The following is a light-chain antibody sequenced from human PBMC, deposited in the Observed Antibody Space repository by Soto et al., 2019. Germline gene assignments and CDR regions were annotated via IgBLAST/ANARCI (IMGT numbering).Light chain of an antibody. CDR2: GAS. J-gene: IGKJ1*01. CDR3: QQYGSSGT. CDR1: QSVNNNY. V-gene: IGKV3-20*01. Sequence: EIVLTQSPGTLSFFPGERATLSCRASQSVNNNYLAWYQQKPGQAPRLLIYGASNRATGIPDRFSGSGSGTDFTLTISRLEPEDFAVYYCQQYGSSGTFGQGTKVDIK.